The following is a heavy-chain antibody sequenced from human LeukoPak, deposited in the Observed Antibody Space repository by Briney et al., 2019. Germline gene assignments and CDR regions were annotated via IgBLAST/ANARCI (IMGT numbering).Heavy chain of an antibody. CDR1: GFTFSSYA. CDR2: ISYDGSNK. D-gene: IGHD3-10*01. Sequence: GGSLRLSCAASGFTFSSYAMHWVRQAPGKGLEWVAVISYDGSNKYYADSVKGRFTISRDNSKNTLYLQMNSLRAEDTAVYYCAKVRGVIITHWFDPWGQGTLVTVSS. J-gene: IGHJ5*02. V-gene: IGHV3-30*04. CDR3: AKVRGVIITHWFDP.